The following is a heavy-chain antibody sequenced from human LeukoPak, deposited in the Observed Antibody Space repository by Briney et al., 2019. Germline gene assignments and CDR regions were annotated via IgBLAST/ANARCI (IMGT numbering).Heavy chain of an antibody. D-gene: IGHD3-9*01. Sequence: GGSLRLSCGACGFTFSSYGMLWVRQAPGKGLEWVAFIRYNENNKYYADSVKGRFTISRDNSKNTLYLQMNSLRADDTAVYYCAKDYPMGYFDWLSYFDYWGQGTLVTVSS. J-gene: IGHJ4*02. CDR1: GFTFSSYG. CDR3: AKDYPMGYFDWLSYFDY. V-gene: IGHV3-30*02. CDR2: IRYNENNK.